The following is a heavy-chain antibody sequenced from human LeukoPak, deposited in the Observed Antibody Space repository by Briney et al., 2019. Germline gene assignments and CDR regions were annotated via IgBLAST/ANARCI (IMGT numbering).Heavy chain of an antibody. V-gene: IGHV3-33*01. CDR1: GFTFSSYG. J-gene: IGHJ4*02. D-gene: IGHD4-17*01. Sequence: PGRSLRLSCAASGFTFSSYGMHWVRQAPGKGLEWVAVTWYDGGTKYYADSVKGRFTISRDNPKNTLYLQMNNLRVEDTALYYCARDEGAAVTLDGYFDYWGQGTLVTVSS. CDR3: ARDEGAAVTLDGYFDY. CDR2: TWYDGGTK.